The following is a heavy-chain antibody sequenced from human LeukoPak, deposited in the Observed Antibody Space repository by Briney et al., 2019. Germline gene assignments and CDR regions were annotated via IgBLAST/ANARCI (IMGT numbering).Heavy chain of an antibody. D-gene: IGHD2-21*01. Sequence: GGSLRLSCAASGFTFSSYGMHWVRQAPGKGLEWVAFIRYDGSNKYYAASVMGRFTISRDNSKNTLYVQMNSLRAEDTAVYYCAKGPNGGDYYFDYWGQGTLVTVSS. J-gene: IGHJ4*02. CDR3: AKGPNGGDYYFDY. V-gene: IGHV3-30*02. CDR2: IRYDGSNK. CDR1: GFTFSSYG.